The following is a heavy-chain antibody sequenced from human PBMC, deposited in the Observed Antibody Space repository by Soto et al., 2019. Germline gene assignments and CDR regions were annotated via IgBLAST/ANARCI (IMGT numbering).Heavy chain of an antibody. CDR2: ISGSGGST. CDR3: ANPIGVAR. J-gene: IGHJ4*02. CDR1: GFTFSSYA. D-gene: IGHD6-19*01. V-gene: IGHV3-23*01. Sequence: EVQLLESGGGLVQPGGSLRLSCAASGFTFSSYAMSWVRQAPGKGLEWFSAISGSGGSTYYADSVKGRFTISRDNSKNTLYLQMNSLRSEDTALYYGANPIGVARGGQGTLVNVSS.